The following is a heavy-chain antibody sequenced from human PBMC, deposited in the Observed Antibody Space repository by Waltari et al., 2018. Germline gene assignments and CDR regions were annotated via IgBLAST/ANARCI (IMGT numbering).Heavy chain of an antibody. CDR1: GFTFSSYS. J-gene: IGHJ4*02. CDR3: ARDMGSSARPDY. V-gene: IGHV3-21*01. Sequence: EVQLVESGGGLVKPGGSLRLSCAASGFTFSSYSLNWVRQAPGKGLEGVSSISSSRRYIDCADTVKGRFTISRDNAKNSLYLQMNSLRAEDTAVYYCARDMGSSARPDYWGQGTLVTVSS. D-gene: IGHD6-25*01. CDR2: ISSSRRYI.